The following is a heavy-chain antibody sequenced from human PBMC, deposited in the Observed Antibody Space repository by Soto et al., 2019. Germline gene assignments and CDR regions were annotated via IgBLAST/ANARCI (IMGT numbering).Heavy chain of an antibody. CDR2: IWYDGSNK. D-gene: IGHD2-15*01. J-gene: IGHJ6*02. CDR1: GFTFSSYG. CDR3: ARDRGYCSGGSCYPYYYYGMDV. V-gene: IGHV3-33*01. Sequence: GSLRLSCAASGFTFSSYGMHWVRQAPGKGLEWVAVIWYDGSNKYYADSVKGRFTISRDNSKNTLYLQMNSLRAEDTAVYYCARDRGYCSGGSCYPYYYYGMDVWGQGTTVTVSS.